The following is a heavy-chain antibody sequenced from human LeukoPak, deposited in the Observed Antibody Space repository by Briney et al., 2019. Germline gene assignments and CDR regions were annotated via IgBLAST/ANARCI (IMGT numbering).Heavy chain of an antibody. CDR2: ISGSGGST. Sequence: GGSLRLSCAASGFTFSSYAMSWVRQAPGKGLEWVSPISGSGGSTYYADSVKGQFTISRDNSKNTLYLQMNSLRAEDTAVYHCAKGRWDAYYYMDVWGKGTTVTVSS. CDR3: AKGRWDAYYYMDV. CDR1: GFTFSSYA. V-gene: IGHV3-23*01. D-gene: IGHD1-26*01. J-gene: IGHJ6*03.